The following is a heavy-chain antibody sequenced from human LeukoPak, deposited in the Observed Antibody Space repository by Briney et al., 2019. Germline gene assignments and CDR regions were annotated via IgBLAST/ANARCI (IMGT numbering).Heavy chain of an antibody. CDR2: MSYSGST. D-gene: IGHD6-6*01. Sequence: SETLSLTCTVSGASISSSSYYWGWIRQPPGEGLEWLGSMSYSGSTYYNPSLKSRVAMSVDTSKNQFSLNLTSVTAADTAVYYCARQTDPDSSSSHFDFWGQGTLVTVSS. J-gene: IGHJ4*02. V-gene: IGHV4-39*01. CDR1: GASISSSSYY. CDR3: ARQTDPDSSSSHFDF.